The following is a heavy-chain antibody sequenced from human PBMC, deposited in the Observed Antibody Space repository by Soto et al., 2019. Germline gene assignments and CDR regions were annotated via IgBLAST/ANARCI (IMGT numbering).Heavy chain of an antibody. CDR3: ARVWGSYPDY. CDR1: GGSISGYY. CDR2: IYYSGST. D-gene: IGHD1-26*01. Sequence: QVQLQESGPGLVKPSETLSLTCTVSGGSISGYYWSWIRQPPGKGLEWIGYIYYSGSTNYNPSLKIRVTMSVDTSKNQFSLKLSSVTAADTAVYYCARVWGSYPDYWGQGTLVTVSS. V-gene: IGHV4-59*01. J-gene: IGHJ4*02.